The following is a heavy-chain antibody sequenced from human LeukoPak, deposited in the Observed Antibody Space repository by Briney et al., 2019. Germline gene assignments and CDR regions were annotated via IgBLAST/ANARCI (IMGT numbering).Heavy chain of an antibody. V-gene: IGHV4-61*02. Sequence: PSETLSLTCTVSGGSISSGSYYWSWIRQPAGKGLEWIGRIYTSGSTNYNPSLKSRVTISVDTSKNQFSLKLSSVTAADTAVYYCARDQMNDDYGDYCYFDYWGQGTLVTVSS. CDR2: IYTSGST. CDR1: GGSISSGSYY. J-gene: IGHJ4*02. D-gene: IGHD4-17*01. CDR3: ARDQMNDDYGDYCYFDY.